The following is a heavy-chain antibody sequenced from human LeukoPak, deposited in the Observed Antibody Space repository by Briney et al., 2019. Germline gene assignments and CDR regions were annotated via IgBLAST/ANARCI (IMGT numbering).Heavy chain of an antibody. CDR3: ARFPVSYGGNLSVDY. J-gene: IGHJ4*02. Sequence: SETLSLTCTVSGGSISSYYWSWIRQPPGKGLEWIGYIYYSGSTNYNPSLKSRVTISVDTSKNQFSLKLSSVTAADTAVYYCARFPVSYGGNLSVDYWGQGTLVTVSS. CDR2: IYYSGST. V-gene: IGHV4-59*01. D-gene: IGHD4-23*01. CDR1: GGSISSYY.